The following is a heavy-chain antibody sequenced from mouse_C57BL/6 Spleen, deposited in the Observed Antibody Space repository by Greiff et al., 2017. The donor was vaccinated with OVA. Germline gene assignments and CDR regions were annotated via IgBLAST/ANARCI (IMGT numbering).Heavy chain of an antibody. CDR3: AREEVTGPFGY. Sequence: QVQLKQPGAELVRPGSSVKLSCKASGYTFTSYWMDWVKQRPGQGLEWIGNIYPSDSETHYNQKFKDKATLTVDKSSSTAYMQLSSLTSEDSAVYYCAREEVTGPFGYWGQGTLVTVSA. D-gene: IGHD2-1*01. CDR2: IYPSDSET. V-gene: IGHV1-61*01. J-gene: IGHJ3*01. CDR1: GYTFTSYW.